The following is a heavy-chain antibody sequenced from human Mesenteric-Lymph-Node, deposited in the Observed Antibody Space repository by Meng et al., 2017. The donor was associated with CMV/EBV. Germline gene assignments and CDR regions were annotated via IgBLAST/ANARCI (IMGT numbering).Heavy chain of an antibody. Sequence: KVSCKASGGTFSTSAISWVRQAPGQGLEWMAMINPSGGSTSYAPKYQGRVTMTRDTYTSTVYMELSSLRSEDTAVYYCARGAGFDPWGQGTLVTVSS. J-gene: IGHJ5*02. CDR3: ARGAGFDP. CDR1: GGTFSTSA. V-gene: IGHV1-46*01. CDR2: INPSGGST.